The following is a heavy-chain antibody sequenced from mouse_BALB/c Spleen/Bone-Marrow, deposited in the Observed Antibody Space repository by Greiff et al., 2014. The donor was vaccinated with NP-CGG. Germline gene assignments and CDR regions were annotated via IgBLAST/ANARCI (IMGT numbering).Heavy chain of an antibody. CDR3: GRSVYGSFDS. J-gene: IGHJ2*01. D-gene: IGHD2-1*01. Sequence: EVQLQQSGPELVKPGTSVKISCKASGYSFTGYLMNWVKQSHGKSLEWIGRINPYNFDAFYNPKFKGKATLTVDKSSSTAHMDLLSLTSEDSAVYYCGRSVYGSFDSWGQGTTLTVSP. CDR1: GYSFTGYL. CDR2: INPYNFDA. V-gene: IGHV1-37*01.